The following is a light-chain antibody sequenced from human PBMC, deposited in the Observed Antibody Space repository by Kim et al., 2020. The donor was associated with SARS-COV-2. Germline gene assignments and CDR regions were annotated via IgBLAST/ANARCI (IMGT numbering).Light chain of an antibody. CDR1: SGVNVGAYR. CDR3: GNWHSSAWV. V-gene: IGLV5-45*03. Sequence: QPVLTQPSSLSASPGASASLTCTLRSGVNVGAYRIYWYQQKPGSPPQYLLRYRSDSDKQQGSGVPSRFSGSRDDSANAGILLISGLQSEDEADYYCGNWHSSAWVFGGGTQLTVL. CDR2: YRSDSDK. J-gene: IGLJ3*02.